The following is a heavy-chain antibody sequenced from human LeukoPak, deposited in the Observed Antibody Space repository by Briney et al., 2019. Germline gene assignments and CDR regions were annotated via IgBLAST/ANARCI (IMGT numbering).Heavy chain of an antibody. J-gene: IGHJ4*02. CDR2: INPNSGGT. Sequence: ASLKVSCKASGYTFTGYYIHWVRQAPGQGLEWMGWINPNSGGTNYAQKFQGRVTKTSDTSINTAYMELSRLRSDDTAMYYCASLNCNNGVCYNFDYWGQGTLVTVSS. D-gene: IGHD2-8*01. CDR3: ASLNCNNGVCYNFDY. V-gene: IGHV1-2*02. CDR1: GYTFTGYY.